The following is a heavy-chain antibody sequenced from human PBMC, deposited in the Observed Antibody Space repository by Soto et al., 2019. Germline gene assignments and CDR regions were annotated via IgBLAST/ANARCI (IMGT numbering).Heavy chain of an antibody. CDR3: ARASSGYYSNHDAFDI. CDR2: ISAYNGNT. J-gene: IGHJ3*02. V-gene: IGHV1-18*01. Sequence: ASVKVSCKASGYIFSNYAISWVRQAPGQGLEWMGWISAYNGNTNYAQKLQGRVTMTTDTSTSTAYMELRSLRSDDTAVYYCARASSGYYSNHDAFDIWGQGTMVTVSS. D-gene: IGHD3-22*01. CDR1: GYIFSNYA.